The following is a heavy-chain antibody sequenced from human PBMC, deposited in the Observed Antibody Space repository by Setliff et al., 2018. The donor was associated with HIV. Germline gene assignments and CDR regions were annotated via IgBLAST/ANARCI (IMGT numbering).Heavy chain of an antibody. D-gene: IGHD3-22*01. J-gene: IGHJ4*02. V-gene: IGHV4-59*01. CDR3: ARADYDSGTYYFDY. Sequence: SETLSLTCSVSGASIDNYYWSWIRQPPGRALEWIGYVYYSGSTSYNPSLKSRLAMSVDASKNHFSLRLTSVTAADTALYYCARADYDSGTYYFDYWGRGLLVT. CDR1: GASIDNYY. CDR2: VYYSGST.